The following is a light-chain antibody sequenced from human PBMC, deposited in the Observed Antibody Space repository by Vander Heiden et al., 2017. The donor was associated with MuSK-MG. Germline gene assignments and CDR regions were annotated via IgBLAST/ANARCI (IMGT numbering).Light chain of an antibody. Sequence: DNQMNQPPSTLSASVGDRVTITCRASQSISSCLAWYQQKPGKAPKRLIYFAFSLESGVPSRFSGSGSGTEFTLTISSLQPDDFATYYCQQYKSYPHTFGRGTKLXIK. CDR3: QQYKSYPHT. CDR1: QSISSC. CDR2: FAF. V-gene: IGKV1-5*01. J-gene: IGKJ2*01.